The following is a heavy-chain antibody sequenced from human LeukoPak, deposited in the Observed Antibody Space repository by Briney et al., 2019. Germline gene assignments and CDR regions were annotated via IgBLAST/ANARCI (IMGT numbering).Heavy chain of an antibody. V-gene: IGHV3-23*01. Sequence: GGSLRLSCAASGFAFSSYAMSWVRQAPGKGLEWVSAISGSGGSTYYADSVKGRFTISRDNSKNTLYLQMNSLRAEDTAVYYCARSQWLVLDYYYGMDVWGQGTTVTVSS. J-gene: IGHJ6*02. CDR1: GFAFSSYA. D-gene: IGHD6-19*01. CDR2: ISGSGGST. CDR3: ARSQWLVLDYYYGMDV.